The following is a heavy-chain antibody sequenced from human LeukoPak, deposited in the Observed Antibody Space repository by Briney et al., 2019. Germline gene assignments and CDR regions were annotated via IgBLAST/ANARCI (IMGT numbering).Heavy chain of an antibody. CDR2: ISWNSGSI. Sequence: GGSLRLSCAASGITFDDYAMHWVRQAPGKGLEWVSGISWNSGSIGYADSVKGRFTISRDNSKNTLYLQMNSLRAEDTAVYYCARDTKEVTTLDYWGQGTLVTVSS. D-gene: IGHD4-17*01. CDR1: GITFDDYA. CDR3: ARDTKEVTTLDY. V-gene: IGHV3-9*01. J-gene: IGHJ4*02.